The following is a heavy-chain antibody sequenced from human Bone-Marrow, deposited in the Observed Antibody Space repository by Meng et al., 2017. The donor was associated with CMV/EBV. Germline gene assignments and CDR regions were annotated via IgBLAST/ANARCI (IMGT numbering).Heavy chain of an antibody. J-gene: IGHJ5*02. V-gene: IGHV3-48*03. CDR3: ARDSYEVPFDP. CDR1: GFTFSSYE. CDR2: ISSSGSTI. Sequence: GGSLRLSCAASGFTFSSYEMNWVRQAPGKGLEWVSYISSSGSTIYYADSVKGRFTISRDNAKNSLYLQMNSLRAEDTAVYYCARDSYEVPFDPWGQGTLVTVSS. D-gene: IGHD3-22*01.